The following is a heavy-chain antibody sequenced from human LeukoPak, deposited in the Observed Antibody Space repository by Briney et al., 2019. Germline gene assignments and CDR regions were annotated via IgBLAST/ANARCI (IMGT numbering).Heavy chain of an antibody. CDR1: GFTFSSYS. CDR3: ARVETIQLWLELPDY. D-gene: IGHD5-18*01. Sequence: GGSLRPSCAASGFTFSSYSMNWVRQAPGKGLEWVSSISSSSSYIYYADSVKGRFTISRDNAKNSLYMQMNSLRAEDTAVYYCARVETIQLWLELPDYWGQGTLVTVSS. V-gene: IGHV3-21*01. J-gene: IGHJ4*02. CDR2: ISSSSSYI.